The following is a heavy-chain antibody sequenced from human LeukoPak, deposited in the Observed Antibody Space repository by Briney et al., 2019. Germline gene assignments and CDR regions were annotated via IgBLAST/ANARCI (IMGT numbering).Heavy chain of an antibody. CDR2: INHSGST. CDR3: ARVRGLPGGAFDI. D-gene: IGHD1-1*01. Sequence: KPSETLSLTCAVYGGSFSGYYWSWIRQPPGKGLEWIGEINHSGSTNYNPSLKSRVTISVDTSKNQFSLKLSSVTAADTAVYYCARVRGLPGGAFDIWDQGTMVTVSS. J-gene: IGHJ3*02. V-gene: IGHV4-34*01. CDR1: GGSFSGYY.